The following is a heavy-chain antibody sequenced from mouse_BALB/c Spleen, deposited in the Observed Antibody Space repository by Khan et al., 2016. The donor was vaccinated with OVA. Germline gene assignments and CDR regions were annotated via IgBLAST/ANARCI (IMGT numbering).Heavy chain of an antibody. CDR1: GYTFTNYG. CDR2: INTNTGEP. J-gene: IGHJ3*01. D-gene: IGHD2-5*01. V-gene: IGHV9-3*02. Sequence: VQLQESGPELKKPGETVKISCKASGYTFTNYGINWVQQAPGKGLKWMGWINTNTGEPTYAEEFKGRFAFSLETSASTSYLQLNNLKNEDTATYFCARGNSYCSNAWLAYWGQGTLVTVSA. CDR3: ARGNSYCSNAWLAY.